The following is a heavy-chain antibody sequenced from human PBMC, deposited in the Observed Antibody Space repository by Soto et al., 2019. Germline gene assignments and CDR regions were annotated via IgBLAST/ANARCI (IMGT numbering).Heavy chain of an antibody. V-gene: IGHV1-3*01. Sequence: GASVKVSCKASGYTFTSYAMHWVRQAPGQRLEWMGWINAGNGNTKYSQKFQGRVTITRDTSASTAHMELSSLRSEDTAVYYCARNAEFGILTGYYFDYWGQGTLVTVSS. CDR3: ARNAEFGILTGYYFDY. J-gene: IGHJ4*02. D-gene: IGHD3-9*01. CDR2: INAGNGNT. CDR1: GYTFTSYA.